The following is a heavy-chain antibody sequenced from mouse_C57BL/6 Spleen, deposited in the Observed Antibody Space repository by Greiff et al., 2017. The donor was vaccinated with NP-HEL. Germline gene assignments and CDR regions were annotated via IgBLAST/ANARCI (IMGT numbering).Heavy chain of an antibody. CDR2: INPGSGGT. Sequence: VQLQQSGAELVRPGTSVKVSCKASGYAFTNYLIEWVKQRPGQGLEWIGVINPGSGGTNYNEKFKGKATLTADKSSSTAYMQLNSLTSEDSAVYFCARFYDGYSFAYWGQGTLVTVSA. CDR3: ARFYDGYSFAY. V-gene: IGHV1-54*01. D-gene: IGHD2-3*01. CDR1: GYAFTNYL. J-gene: IGHJ3*01.